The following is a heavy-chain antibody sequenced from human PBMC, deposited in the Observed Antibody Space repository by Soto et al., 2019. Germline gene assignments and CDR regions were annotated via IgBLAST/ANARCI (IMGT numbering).Heavy chain of an antibody. CDR2: IYWDDDK. Sequence: QITLKESGPTLVKPTQTLTLTCTFSGFSLNTSGLGVGWIRQPPGKALEWLAHIYWDDDKRYSPSLRSRLTITKDTSKNQVVLTLTNMDPVDTATYYCAHGRTNNPEWDVWGRGTLVTVSS. CDR1: GFSLNTSGLG. J-gene: IGHJ2*01. CDR3: AHGRTNNPEWDV. D-gene: IGHD3-3*01. V-gene: IGHV2-5*02.